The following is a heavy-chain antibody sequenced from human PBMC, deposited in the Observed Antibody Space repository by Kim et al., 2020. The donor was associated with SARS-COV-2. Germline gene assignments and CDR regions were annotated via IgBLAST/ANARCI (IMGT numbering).Heavy chain of an antibody. J-gene: IGHJ4*02. CDR2: IGYGGGDT. D-gene: IGHD1-1*01. Sequence: GGSLRLSCAASGFTFRSFAMTWVRQGPGQGLEWVSAIGYGGGDTYYADSVKGRFTISRDNSLNTLYLEMNSLRADDTAIYYCAKRGTFGYSDYWGRGTLVTVSS. V-gene: IGHV3-23*01. CDR1: GFTFRSFA. CDR3: AKRGTFGYSDY.